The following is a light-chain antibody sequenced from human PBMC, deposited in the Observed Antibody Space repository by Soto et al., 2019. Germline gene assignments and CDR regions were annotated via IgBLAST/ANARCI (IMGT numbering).Light chain of an antibody. CDR2: DAS. V-gene: IGKV1-33*01. CDR1: QNIRNY. J-gene: IGKJ4*01. CDR3: QQYDNLSLT. Sequence: DIQMTQSPSSLSVFVGDRVTITCQASQNIRNYLNWYQQKPGKAPKLLIYDASNLETGVPSRFSGSGSGTDFTFTISSLQPEDIATYYCQQYDNLSLTFGGGTMLEIK.